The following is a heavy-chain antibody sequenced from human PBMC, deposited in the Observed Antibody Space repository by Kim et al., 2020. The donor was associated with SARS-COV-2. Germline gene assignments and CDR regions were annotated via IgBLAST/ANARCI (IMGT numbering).Heavy chain of an antibody. CDR3: ARDQNWNPTYYYYNMDV. CDR1: GFTFSSHS. CDR2: ISYDGDKK. D-gene: IGHD1-1*01. J-gene: IGHJ6*02. V-gene: IGHV3-33*05. Sequence: GGSLRLSCAASGFTFSSHSMHWVRQAPGKGLEWVAVISYDGDKKYYGDSVKGRFTTSRDNSKKMLYLQMNSLRAEDTAVYYCARDQNWNPTYYYYNMDVWGQGTTVTVFS.